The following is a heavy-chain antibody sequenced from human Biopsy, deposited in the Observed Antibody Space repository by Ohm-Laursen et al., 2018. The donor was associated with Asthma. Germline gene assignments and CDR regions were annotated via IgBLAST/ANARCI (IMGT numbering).Heavy chain of an antibody. CDR2: ISYDGSNK. J-gene: IGHJ6*02. CDR1: GFTFSSYA. Sequence: SLRLSCAASGFTFSSYAMHWVRQAPGKGLEWVAVISYDGSNKYYADSAKGRFTISRDNSKNTLYLQMNSLRAEDTAVYYCAKGFSSTSCYGICYYYVMDVWGQGTTVTVSS. V-gene: IGHV3-30-3*01. D-gene: IGHD2-2*01. CDR3: AKGFSSTSCYGICYYYVMDV.